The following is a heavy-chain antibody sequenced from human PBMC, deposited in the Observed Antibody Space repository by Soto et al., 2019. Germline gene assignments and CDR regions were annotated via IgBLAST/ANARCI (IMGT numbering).Heavy chain of an antibody. Sequence: PGGSLRLSCAASGFTCSSYAMSWVRQAPGKGLEWVAVISYDGSNKYYADSVKGRFTISRDNSKNTLYLQMNSLRAEDTAVYYCAKSVYNWNDGFFDYWGQGTLVTVSS. D-gene: IGHD1-1*01. CDR1: GFTCSSYA. J-gene: IGHJ4*02. V-gene: IGHV3-30*18. CDR3: AKSVYNWNDGFFDY. CDR2: ISYDGSNK.